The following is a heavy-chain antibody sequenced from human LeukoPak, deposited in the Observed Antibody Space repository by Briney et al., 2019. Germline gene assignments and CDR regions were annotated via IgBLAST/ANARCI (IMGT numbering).Heavy chain of an antibody. J-gene: IGHJ3*02. CDR2: INHSGST. CDR1: GGSISSGGYY. D-gene: IGHD6-6*01. Sequence: SQTLSLTCTVSGGSISSGGYYWSWIRQHPGKGLEWIGEINHSGSTNYNPSLKSRVTISVDTSKNQFSLKLSSVTAADTAVYYCARGRRPRNAFDIWGQGTMVTVSS. V-gene: IGHV4-31*03. CDR3: ARGRRPRNAFDI.